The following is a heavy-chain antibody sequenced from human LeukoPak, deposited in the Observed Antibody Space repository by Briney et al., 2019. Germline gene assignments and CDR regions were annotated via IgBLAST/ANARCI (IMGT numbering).Heavy chain of an antibody. D-gene: IGHD6-13*01. CDR2: IRYDGSNK. Sequence: GGSLRLSCAASGFTFSNYYMHWVRQAPGKGLEWVAFIRYDGSNKYYADSVKGRFTISRDNSKNTLYLQMNSLRAEDTAVYYCASGLGYSSSWPDYWGQGTLVTVSS. CDR1: GFTFSNYY. V-gene: IGHV3-30*02. CDR3: ASGLGYSSSWPDY. J-gene: IGHJ4*02.